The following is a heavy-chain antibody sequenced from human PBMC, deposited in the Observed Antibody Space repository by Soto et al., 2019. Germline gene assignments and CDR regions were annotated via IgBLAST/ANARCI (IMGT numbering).Heavy chain of an antibody. CDR1: GFTVSSKY. J-gene: IGHJ5*02. V-gene: IGHV3-53*01. Sequence: GGSLRLSCAASGFTVSSKYMNWVRQAPGKGLEWVSIIWSAGLTYYADSVRGRFTISRDISKNILFLQMNNLRAEDSAIYYCARELPPDLWGQGTLVIVSS. D-gene: IGHD2-15*01. CDR3: ARELPPDL. CDR2: IWSAGLT.